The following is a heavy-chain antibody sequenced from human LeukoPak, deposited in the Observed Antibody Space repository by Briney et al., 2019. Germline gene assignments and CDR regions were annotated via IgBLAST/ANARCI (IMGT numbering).Heavy chain of an antibody. CDR2: ISGSGGST. D-gene: IGHD3-22*01. J-gene: IGHJ4*02. Sequence: GGSLRLSCAASGFTFSSYAMSWVRQAPGKGLEWVSAISGSGGSTYYADSVKGRFTISRDNSKSTLYLQMNSLRAEDTAVYYCAKRAGNQYYYYDSSGGETDYWGQGTLVAVSS. CDR3: AKRAGNQYYYYDSSGGETDY. V-gene: IGHV3-23*01. CDR1: GFTFSSYA.